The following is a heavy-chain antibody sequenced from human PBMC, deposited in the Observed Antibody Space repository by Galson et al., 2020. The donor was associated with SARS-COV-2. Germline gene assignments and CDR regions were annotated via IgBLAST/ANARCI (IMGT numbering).Heavy chain of an antibody. V-gene: IGHV2-70*01. Sequence: SGPTLVKPTQTLTLTCTVSGFSLSTRAMSVSWIRQPPGKPLEWLGIIDWDDDKFYSTSLKTRLSISKDTSKNQVVLTMTNMDPVDTATYYCARTTGYTSGWSFDYWGQGILVTVSS. D-gene: IGHD6-19*01. CDR3: ARTTGYTSGWSFDY. CDR1: GFSLSTRAMS. J-gene: IGHJ4*02. CDR2: IDWDDDK.